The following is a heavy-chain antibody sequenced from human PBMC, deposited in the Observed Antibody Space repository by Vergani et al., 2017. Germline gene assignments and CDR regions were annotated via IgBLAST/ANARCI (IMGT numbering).Heavy chain of an antibody. D-gene: IGHD3-22*01. CDR1: GYSFTSYL. CDR3: ARQGGTYFHDSSGYYTFDY. Sequence: EVQLVQSGAEVKKPGESLRISCKGSGYSFTSYLISWVRQMPGKGLVWMGRIDPSDSYTNYSPSFQGHVTISADRSVSTAYLQWGSLKASDTSMYYCARQGGTYFHDSSGYYTFDYWGRGPLVTFSS. CDR2: IDPSDSYT. J-gene: IGHJ4*02. V-gene: IGHV5-10-1*03.